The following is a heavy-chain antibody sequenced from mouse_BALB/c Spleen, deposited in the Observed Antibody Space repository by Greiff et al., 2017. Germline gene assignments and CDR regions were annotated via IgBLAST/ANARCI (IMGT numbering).Heavy chain of an antibody. Sequence: QVQLKESGPGLVAPSQSLSITCTVSGFSLTSYGVHWVRQPPGKGLEWLGVIWAGGSTNYNSALMSRLSISKDNSKSQVFLKMNSLQTDDTAMYYCARDLPNDPFAYWGQGTLVTVSA. CDR3: ARDLPNDPFAY. J-gene: IGHJ3*01. CDR2: IWAGGST. V-gene: IGHV2-9*02. D-gene: IGHD2-1*01. CDR1: GFSLTSYG.